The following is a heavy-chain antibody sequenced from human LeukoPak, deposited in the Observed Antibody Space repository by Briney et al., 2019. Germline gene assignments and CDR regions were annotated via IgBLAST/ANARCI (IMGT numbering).Heavy chain of an antibody. D-gene: IGHD4-23*01. V-gene: IGHV4-34*01. CDR3: ARDRSYVGFDY. Sequence: SETLSLTCGVFGVSINDYYWSWIRQSPGKGLEWIGEISHTEGTRYNPSLESRVTMSVGTSENQLSLKLIFVTAADTAVYYCARDRSYVGFDYWGQGTLVTVSS. CDR2: ISHTEGT. CDR1: GVSINDYY. J-gene: IGHJ4*02.